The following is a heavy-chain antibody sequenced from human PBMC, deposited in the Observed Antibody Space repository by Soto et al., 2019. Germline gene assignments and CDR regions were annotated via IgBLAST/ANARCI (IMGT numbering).Heavy chain of an antibody. CDR2: IYYSGST. Sequence: PSETLSLTCTVSGGSISSGDYYWSWIRQPPGKGLEWIGYIYYSGSTYYNPSLKSRVTISVDTSKNQFSLKLSSVTAADTAVYYCARGENGYDPHFDYYYYGMDAWGQGTTVTVSS. CDR1: GGSISSGDYY. J-gene: IGHJ6*02. D-gene: IGHD5-12*01. CDR3: ARGENGYDPHFDYYYYGMDA. V-gene: IGHV4-30-4*01.